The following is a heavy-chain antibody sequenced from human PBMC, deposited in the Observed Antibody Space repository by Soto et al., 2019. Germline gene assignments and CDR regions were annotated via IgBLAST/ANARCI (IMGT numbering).Heavy chain of an antibody. D-gene: IGHD3-16*02. CDR1: GFSLSTSGMC. Sequence: SGPTLVNPTQTLTLTCTFSGFSLSTSGMCVSWIRQPPGKALEWLALIDWDDDKYYSTSLKTRLTTSKDTSKNKVVLTMTNMDPVDTATYYCARSIAPSVWFHPWGQGNPVTVSS. V-gene: IGHV2-70*01. J-gene: IGHJ5*02. CDR3: ARSIAPSVWFHP. CDR2: IDWDDDK.